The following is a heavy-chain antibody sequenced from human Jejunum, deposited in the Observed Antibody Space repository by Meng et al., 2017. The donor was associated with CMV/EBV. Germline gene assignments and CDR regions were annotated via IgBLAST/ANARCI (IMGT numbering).Heavy chain of an antibody. J-gene: IGHJ3*02. CDR1: RYILDVYA. CDR2: ISWDSVDI. D-gene: IGHD5-12*01. Sequence: SRYILDVYAMHWVRQAPGKGLEWVSGISWDSVDIEYADSVRGRFTISRDNAKNSLYLQMDSLRPEDTALYYCAKGLSGYDFGAFDIWGQGTVVTVSS. CDR3: AKGLSGYDFGAFDI. V-gene: IGHV3-9*01.